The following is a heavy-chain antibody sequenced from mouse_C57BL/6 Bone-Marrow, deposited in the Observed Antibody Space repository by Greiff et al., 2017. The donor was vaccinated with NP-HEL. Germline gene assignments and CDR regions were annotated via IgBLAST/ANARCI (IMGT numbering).Heavy chain of an antibody. Sequence: QVQLKQSGPELVKPGASVKISCKASGYAFSSSWMNWVKQRPGKGLEWLGRIYPGDGDTKYNEKFKGKAKLTADKSSSTAYMQLSSLTSEDSAVYFCARRRDYYSLDYWGQGTSVTVSS. CDR2: IYPGDGDT. CDR1: GYAFSSSW. V-gene: IGHV1-82*01. J-gene: IGHJ4*01. CDR3: ARRRDYYSLDY.